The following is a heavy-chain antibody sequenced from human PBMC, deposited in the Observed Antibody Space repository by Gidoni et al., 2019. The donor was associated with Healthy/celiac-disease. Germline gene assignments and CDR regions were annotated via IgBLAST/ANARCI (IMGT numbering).Heavy chain of an antibody. D-gene: IGHD2-15*01. CDR2: INHSGST. V-gene: IGHV4-34*01. CDR3: ARGQAAAPLAEYFQH. J-gene: IGHJ1*01. Sequence: KGLEWIGEINHSGSTNYNPSLKSRVTISVDTSKNQFSLKLSSVTAADTAVYYCARGQAAAPLAEYFQHWGQGTLVTVSS.